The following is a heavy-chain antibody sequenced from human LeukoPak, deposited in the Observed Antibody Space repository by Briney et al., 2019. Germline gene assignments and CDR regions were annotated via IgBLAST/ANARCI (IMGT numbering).Heavy chain of an antibody. V-gene: IGHV4-59*08. J-gene: IGHJ3*02. CDR3: ARLGRYGDYVVAFDI. D-gene: IGHD4-17*01. CDR1: GGSISSYY. CDR2: IYYSGST. Sequence: PSETLSLTCTVSGGSISSYYWSWIRQPPWKGLEWIGYIYYSGSTNYNPSLKSRVTISVDTSKNQFSLKLSSVTAADTAVYYCARLGRYGDYVVAFDIWGQGTMVTVSS.